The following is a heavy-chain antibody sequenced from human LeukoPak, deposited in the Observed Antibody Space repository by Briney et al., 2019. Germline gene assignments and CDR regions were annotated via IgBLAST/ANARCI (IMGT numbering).Heavy chain of an antibody. CDR2: IDPNSGGT. D-gene: IGHD2-2*01. J-gene: IGHJ5*02. CDR1: GYTFTGYY. CDR3: ARDLDRYCSSTICYAWFDP. V-gene: IGHV1-2*02. Sequence: GASVKVSCKASGYTFTGYYIHWVRQAPGHGLEWMGWIDPNSGGTNYAQKFQGRVTMTRDTSISTAYMELSRLRSDDTAVYYCARDLDRYCSSTICYAWFDPWGQGTLVTVSS.